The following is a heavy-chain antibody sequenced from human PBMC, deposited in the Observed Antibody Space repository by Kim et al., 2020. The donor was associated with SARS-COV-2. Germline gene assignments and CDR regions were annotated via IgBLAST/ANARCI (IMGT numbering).Heavy chain of an antibody. CDR1: GYTFTSYG. CDR3: ARDRYNWNPARWFDP. CDR2: ISAYNGNT. J-gene: IGHJ5*02. V-gene: IGHV1-18*01. D-gene: IGHD1-20*01. Sequence: ASVKVSCKASGYTFTSYGISWVRQAPGQGLEWMGWISAYNGNTNYAQKLQGRVTMTTDTSTSTAYMELRSLRSDDTAVYYCARDRYNWNPARWFDPWGQGTLVTVSS.